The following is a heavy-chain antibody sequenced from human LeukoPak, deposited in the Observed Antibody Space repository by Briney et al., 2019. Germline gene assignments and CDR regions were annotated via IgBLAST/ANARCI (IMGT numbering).Heavy chain of an antibody. J-gene: IGHJ4*02. CDR1: GNYW. CDR3: VSFYETY. D-gene: IGHD2/OR15-2a*01. Sequence: GGSLRLSCAASGNYWMHWVRKAPGKGLVWVSHINSDGSWTSYADSVKGRFTISKDNAKNTVYLQMNSLRAEDTAVYYCVSFYETYWGRGTLVTVTS. V-gene: IGHV3-74*01. CDR2: INSDGSWT.